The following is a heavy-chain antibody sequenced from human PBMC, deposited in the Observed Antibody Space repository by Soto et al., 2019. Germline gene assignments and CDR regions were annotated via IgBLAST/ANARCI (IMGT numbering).Heavy chain of an antibody. D-gene: IGHD3-10*01. Sequence: SETLSLTCTVSGGSISSDYWSWIRQPPGKGLEWIGYIYYSGSTNYNPSLKSRVTISVDTSKNQFSLKLSSVTAADTAVYYCARGFGESYWGQGTLVTVSS. CDR3: ARGFGESY. CDR1: GGSISSDY. CDR2: IYYSGST. V-gene: IGHV4-59*12. J-gene: IGHJ4*02.